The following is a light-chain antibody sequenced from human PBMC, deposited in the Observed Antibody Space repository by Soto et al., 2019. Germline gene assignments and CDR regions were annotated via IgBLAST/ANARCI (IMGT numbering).Light chain of an antibody. V-gene: IGLV2-8*01. CDR2: EVT. CDR1: SSDVGGYNY. J-gene: IGLJ3*02. Sequence: QSVLTQPPSASGSPGQSVTISCTGTSSDVGGYNYVSWYQQYPGRAPKLMIYEVTKRPSGVPDRFSGSKSGNTASLTVSGLKADDEADYYCSSYAASNKFYFVFGGGPKLTVL. CDR3: SSYAASNKFYFV.